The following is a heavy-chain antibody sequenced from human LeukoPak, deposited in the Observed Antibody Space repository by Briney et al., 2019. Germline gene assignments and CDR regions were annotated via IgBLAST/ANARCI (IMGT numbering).Heavy chain of an antibody. CDR3: AKGYSSGWYEIDY. CDR2: IRYDGSNK. D-gene: IGHD6-13*01. CDR1: GFTFSSYG. Sequence: PGGSLRLSCAASGFTFSSYGMQWVRQAPGKGLEWVAFIRYDGSNKYYADSVKGRFTISRDNSKNTLYLQMNSLRAEDTAVYYCAKGYSSGWYEIDYWGQGTLVTVSS. J-gene: IGHJ4*02. V-gene: IGHV3-30*02.